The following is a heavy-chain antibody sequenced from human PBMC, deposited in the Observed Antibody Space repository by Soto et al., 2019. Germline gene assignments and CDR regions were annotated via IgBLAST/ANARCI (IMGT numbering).Heavy chain of an antibody. CDR2: FDPEDGET. J-gene: IGHJ5*02. CDR1: GYTLTELS. Sequence: ASVKVSCKVSGYTLTELSMHWVRQAPGKGLEWMGGFDPEDGETIYAQKFQGRVTMTEDTSTDTAYMELSSLRSEDTAVYYCATVDGYCSGGRCNWFDPWGQGTLVTVSS. CDR3: ATVDGYCSGGRCNWFDP. V-gene: IGHV1-24*01. D-gene: IGHD2-15*01.